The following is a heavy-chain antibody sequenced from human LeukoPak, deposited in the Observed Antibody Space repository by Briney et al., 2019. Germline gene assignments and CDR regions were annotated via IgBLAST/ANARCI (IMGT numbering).Heavy chain of an antibody. CDR1: GGSISSDY. V-gene: IGHV4-4*07. Sequence: SETLSLTCTVSGGSISSDYWSWIRQPAGKGLEWIGRLYTSGNTKYNPSLESRVTISVDTSKNQFSLRLNSVSAADTAVYYCARYDVWGSYRAFDYWGQGTLVTVSS. CDR3: ARYDVWGSYRAFDY. D-gene: IGHD3-16*02. J-gene: IGHJ4*02. CDR2: LYTSGNT.